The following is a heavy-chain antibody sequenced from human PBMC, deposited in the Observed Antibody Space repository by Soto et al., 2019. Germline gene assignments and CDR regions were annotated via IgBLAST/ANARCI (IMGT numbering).Heavy chain of an antibody. CDR2: IYHSGST. CDR1: GGSISSSNW. D-gene: IGHD5-12*01. V-gene: IGHV4-4*02. J-gene: IGHJ6*02. Sequence: PSETLSLTCAVSGGSISSSNWWSWVRQPPGKGLEWIGEIYHSGSTNYNPSLKSRVTISVDKSKNQFSLKLSSVTAADTAVYYCARTPLPYRGYHYYYYGMDVWGQGTTVTVSS. CDR3: ARTPLPYRGYHYYYYGMDV.